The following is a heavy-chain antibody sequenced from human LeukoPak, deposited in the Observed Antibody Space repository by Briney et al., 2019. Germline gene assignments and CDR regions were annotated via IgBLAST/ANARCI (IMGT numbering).Heavy chain of an antibody. Sequence: PGGSLRLSCAASGFSFSYHWMHWVRQGSGKGPVWVSRIIGDGTRTDYADSVKGRFTISRDNAKSTLYLQMNSLTVEDTAVYYCLRVDDTNGHNWFDPWGQGTLVTVSS. D-gene: IGHD2-8*01. J-gene: IGHJ5*02. CDR2: IIGDGTRT. V-gene: IGHV3-74*01. CDR1: GFSFSYHW. CDR3: LRVDDTNGHNWFDP.